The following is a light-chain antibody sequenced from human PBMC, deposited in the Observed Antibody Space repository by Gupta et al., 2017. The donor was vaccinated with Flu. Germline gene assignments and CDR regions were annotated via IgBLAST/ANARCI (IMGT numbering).Light chain of an antibody. CDR2: QDS. J-gene: IGLJ2*01. CDR3: YSTDSSGNHRV. CDR1: ALPKKKY. V-gene: IGLV3-10*01. Sequence: SYELTQPPPASVSPGHAARITCSGDALPKKKYPYWYQQKSGQAPVLVIYQDSKRPSGIPERFSGSSSGTMATLTISGAQVEDEGDYYCYSTDSSGNHRVFGGGTKLTVL.